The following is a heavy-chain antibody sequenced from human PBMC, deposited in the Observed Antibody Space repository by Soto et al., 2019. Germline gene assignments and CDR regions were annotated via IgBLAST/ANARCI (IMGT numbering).Heavy chain of an antibody. CDR2: IFHTGGT. Sequence: QVQLQESGPGLVKPSETLSLTCTVSSDYIAGENWWSWVRQPPGMGLEWIGEIFHTGGTNYNPSLKSRVTMEVDKSKNQFSLKLISATAADTAVYHCARVFSSGSGWMYYFDFWGQGTLVSVSS. D-gene: IGHD6-25*01. CDR3: ARVFSSGSGWMYYFDF. V-gene: IGHV4-4*02. CDR1: SDYIAGENW. J-gene: IGHJ4*02.